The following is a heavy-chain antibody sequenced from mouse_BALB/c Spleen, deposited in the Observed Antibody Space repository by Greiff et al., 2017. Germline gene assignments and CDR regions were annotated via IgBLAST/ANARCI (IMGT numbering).Heavy chain of an antibody. CDR3: ARNLEDHYRYDKAAWFAY. J-gene: IGHJ3*01. CDR2: IWGGGST. Sequence: QVQLQQSGPGLVAPSQSLSITCPVSGFSLPSYSVHWVRQPPGKGLEWLGMIWGGGSTDYNPALKSRLSISKDNSKSQVFLKMNSLQTDDTAMYYCARNLEDHYRYDKAAWFAYWGQGTLVTVSA. CDR1: GFSLPSYS. D-gene: IGHD2-14*01. V-gene: IGHV2-6-4*01.